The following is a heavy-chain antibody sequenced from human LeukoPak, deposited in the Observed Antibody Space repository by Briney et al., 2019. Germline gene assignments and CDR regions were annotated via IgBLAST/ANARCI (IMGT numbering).Heavy chain of an antibody. V-gene: IGHV3-7*04. Sequence: GGSLRLSCAASGFTFSSYWMSWVRQAPGKGLEGVANINQDGSEKYYVDSVKGRFTISRDNAKNSLYLQMNTLRAEDTAVYYCARDRSYYKYLEYWGQGTLVTVSS. CDR3: ARDRSYYKYLEY. D-gene: IGHD3-10*01. CDR2: INQDGSEK. CDR1: GFTFSSYW. J-gene: IGHJ4*02.